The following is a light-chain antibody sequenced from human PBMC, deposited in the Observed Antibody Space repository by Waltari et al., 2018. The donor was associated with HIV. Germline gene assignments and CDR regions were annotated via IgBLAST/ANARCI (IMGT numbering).Light chain of an antibody. V-gene: IGLV5-45*01. J-gene: IGLJ3*02. CDR2: YKSDSDK. CDR1: SGISVLTYR. CDR3: MIWHSSASWV. Sequence: QAVLTQPASLSASPGASASLTCPLSSGISVLTYRIYWFQQKPGSPPQFLLRYKSDSDKHQGSGVPSRFSGSKDASANAGILVISGLQSEDEADYYCMIWHSSASWVFGGGTKLTVL.